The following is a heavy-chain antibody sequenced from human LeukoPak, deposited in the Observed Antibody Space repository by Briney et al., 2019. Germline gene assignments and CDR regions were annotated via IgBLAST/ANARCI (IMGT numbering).Heavy chain of an antibody. V-gene: IGHV3-7*01. CDR1: GFTFSTFT. CDR3: VRDIDRYYADY. D-gene: IGHD3-3*01. J-gene: IGHJ4*02. CDR2: IKQDGSER. Sequence: GGSLRLSCAASGFTFSTFTMNWVRQAPGKGLEWVANIKQDGSERYYVDSVKGRFTISRDNAKNSLYLQMNSLRAEDTAVYYCVRDIDRYYADYWGQGTLVTVSS.